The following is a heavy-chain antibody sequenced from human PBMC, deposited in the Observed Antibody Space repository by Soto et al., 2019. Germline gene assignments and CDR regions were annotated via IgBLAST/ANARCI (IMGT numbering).Heavy chain of an antibody. D-gene: IGHD3-3*01. CDR3: ARETYYDFWSDPYYGMDV. CDR1: GFTFSSYA. J-gene: IGHJ6*02. V-gene: IGHV3-30-3*01. CDR2: ISYDGSNK. Sequence: QVQLVESGGGVVQPGRSLRLSCAASGFTFSSYAMHWVRQAPGKGLEWVAVISYDGSNKYYADSVKGRFTISRDNSKNTLYLQMNSLRAEDTAVYYCARETYYDFWSDPYYGMDVWGQGTTVTVSS.